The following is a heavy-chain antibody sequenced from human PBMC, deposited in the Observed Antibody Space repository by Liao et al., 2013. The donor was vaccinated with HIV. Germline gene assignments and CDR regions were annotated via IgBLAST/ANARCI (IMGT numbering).Heavy chain of an antibody. D-gene: IGHD5/OR15-5a*01. CDR2: VSHSGST. CDR3: ARGVPPDY. J-gene: IGHJ4*02. V-gene: IGHV4-4*07. CDR1: GGSMSSYY. Sequence: QVQLQESGPGVVKPSQILSLTCSVSGGSMSSYYWNWIRQPAGKGLEWVGRVSHSGSTNYNPSLKSRVMMSVDTSKNRFSLKLTSVTAADTAVYYCARGVPPDYWGQGNPGHRLL.